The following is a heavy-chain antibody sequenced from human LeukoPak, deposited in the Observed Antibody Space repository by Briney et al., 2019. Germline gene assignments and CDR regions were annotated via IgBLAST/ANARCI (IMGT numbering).Heavy chain of an antibody. CDR3: ARDRDGSSGYYSQH. D-gene: IGHD3-22*01. CDR1: GGTFSSYA. V-gene: IGHV1-69*13. J-gene: IGHJ1*01. Sequence: ASVKVSCKASGGTFSSYAISWVRQAPGQGLEWMGGIIPIFGTANYAQKFQGRVTITADESTSTAYMELRSLRSEDTAVYYCARDRDGSSGYYSQHWGQGTLVTVSS. CDR2: IIPIFGTA.